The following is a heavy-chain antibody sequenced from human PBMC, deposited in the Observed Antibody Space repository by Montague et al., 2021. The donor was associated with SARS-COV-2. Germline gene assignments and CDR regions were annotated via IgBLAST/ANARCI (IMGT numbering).Heavy chain of an antibody. J-gene: IGHJ4*02. D-gene: IGHD2/OR15-2a*01. CDR1: GGSISSSHW. Sequence: TLSLTCAVSGGSISSSHWWSWVRQPAGKGLEWIGRIYTTGSTNYNPSLKSRLTISLDTSKNQFSLKLSSVTAADTAVYYCARDDFRWDFDCWGQGTLVTVSS. CDR3: ARDDFRWDFDC. V-gene: IGHV4-61*02. CDR2: IYTTGST.